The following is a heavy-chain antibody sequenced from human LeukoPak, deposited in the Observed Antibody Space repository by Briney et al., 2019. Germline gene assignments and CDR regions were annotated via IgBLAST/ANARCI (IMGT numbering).Heavy chain of an antibody. CDR2: IWFDGSNR. Sequence: PGGSLRLSCEASGSTFSNYGMHWLRQAPGRGLDWVGVIWFDGSNRYYADSVKGRFNISRDNSKNTLYLQVNSVRAEDTAVYYCARDTSGYCDYWGQGALVTVSS. J-gene: IGHJ4*02. V-gene: IGHV3-33*01. CDR3: ARDTSGYCDY. D-gene: IGHD2-15*01. CDR1: GSTFSNYG.